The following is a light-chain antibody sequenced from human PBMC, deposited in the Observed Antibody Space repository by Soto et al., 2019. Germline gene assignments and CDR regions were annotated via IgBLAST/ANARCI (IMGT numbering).Light chain of an antibody. Sequence: QSALTQPASVSGSPGQSITISCTGTRSDVGSYNLVAWYQQHPGKVPKLIIYDVSKRPSGVPDRFSGSKSGNTASLTISGLQAEDEADYYCSSFVGPYTYVFGTGTKLTVL. CDR1: RSDVGSYNL. CDR3: SSFVGPYTYV. J-gene: IGLJ1*01. V-gene: IGLV2-11*01. CDR2: DVS.